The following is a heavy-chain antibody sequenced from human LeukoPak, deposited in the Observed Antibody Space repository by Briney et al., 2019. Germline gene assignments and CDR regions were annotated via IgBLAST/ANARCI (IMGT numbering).Heavy chain of an antibody. CDR1: GGTFSSYA. CDR2: IIPIFGTA. D-gene: IGHD3-16*01. CDR3: ARDVIMGDDQGWFDP. Sequence: SVKVSCKASGGTFSSYAISWVRQAPGQGLEWMGGIIPIFGTANYAQKFQGRVTITTDESTSTAYMELSSLKSDDTAMYYCARDVIMGDDQGWFDPWGQGTLVTVCS. J-gene: IGHJ5*02. V-gene: IGHV1-69*05.